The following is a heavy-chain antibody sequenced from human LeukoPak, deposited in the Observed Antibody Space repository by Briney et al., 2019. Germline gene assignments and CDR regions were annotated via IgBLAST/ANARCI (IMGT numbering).Heavy chain of an antibody. Sequence: GGSLRLSCAASGFTFSYYWMSWVRQAPGKGLEWVANINQDGSEIYYVDSVKGRFTISRDNAKNSLYLQMNSLRAEDTAVYYCARDWPTIAAAGTIPEYFQHWGQGTLVTVSS. CDR3: ARDWPTIAAAGTIPEYFQH. V-gene: IGHV3-7*01. J-gene: IGHJ1*01. CDR2: INQDGSEI. CDR1: GFTFSYYW. D-gene: IGHD6-13*01.